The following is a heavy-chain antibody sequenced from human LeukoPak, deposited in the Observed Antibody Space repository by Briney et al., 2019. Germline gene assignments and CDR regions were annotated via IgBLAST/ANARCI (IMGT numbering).Heavy chain of an antibody. CDR3: ARSLGDV. V-gene: IGHV4-34*01. CDR2: INHSGFT. J-gene: IGHJ6*02. CDR1: GGSFSGYY. Sequence: SETLSLTCGVYGGSFSGYYWSWIRQSPGKGLEWIGEINHSGFTNSNPSLKSRVTMSADTSKNQFYLKVSSVTAADTAVYFCARSLGDVWGQGTMVTVSS.